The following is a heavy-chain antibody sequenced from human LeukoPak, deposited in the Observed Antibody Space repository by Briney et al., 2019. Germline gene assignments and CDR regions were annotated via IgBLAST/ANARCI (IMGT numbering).Heavy chain of an antibody. D-gene: IGHD6-13*01. Sequence: ASVKVSCKASGYTFTGYYMHWVRQAPGQGLEWMGWINPNSGGTNYAQKFQGRVTMTRDTSISTAYMELSRLRSDDTAVHYCARDLGAAGTGYYYYMDVWGKGTTVTISS. CDR1: GYTFTGYY. CDR3: ARDLGAAGTGYYYYMDV. V-gene: IGHV1-2*02. CDR2: INPNSGGT. J-gene: IGHJ6*03.